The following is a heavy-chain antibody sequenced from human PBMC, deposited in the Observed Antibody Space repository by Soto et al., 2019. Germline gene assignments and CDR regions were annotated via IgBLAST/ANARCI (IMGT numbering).Heavy chain of an antibody. CDR1: GFKFSDAW. D-gene: IGHD3-3*01. Sequence: EVQLVESGGGLAKPGGSLTLSCEASGFKFSDAWLSWVRQAPGKGPEWVGRIKSIGSGGTRDYAPSVKGRFSISRDDSQNTLFLQMKSLRTEAPAVYFFCWSHTINYYFDFWGQGTLVTVSS. CDR3: CWSHTINYYFDF. CDR2: IKSIGSGGTR. V-gene: IGHV3-15*01. J-gene: IGHJ4*02.